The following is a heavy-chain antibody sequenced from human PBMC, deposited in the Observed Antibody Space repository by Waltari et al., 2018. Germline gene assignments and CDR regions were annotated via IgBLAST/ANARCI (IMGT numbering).Heavy chain of an antibody. CDR2: IIPIFGKA. V-gene: IGHV1-69*05. J-gene: IGHJ4*02. CDR1: GGTLRSYA. CDR3: ARDLSPDTPFFFDY. Sequence: QVQLVQSGAEGKKHGSSVKVSCKASGGTLRSYAIRWVRKAPGQGLEWMGGIIPIFGKANYAQKCQGRVTITTDESTSTAYMELSSLRSEDTAVYYCARDLSPDTPFFFDYWGQGTLVTVSS. D-gene: IGHD3-3*01.